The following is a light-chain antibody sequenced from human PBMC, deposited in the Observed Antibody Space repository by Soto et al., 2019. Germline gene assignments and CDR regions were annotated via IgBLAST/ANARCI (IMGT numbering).Light chain of an antibody. CDR1: QSISSW. J-gene: IGKJ1*01. V-gene: IGKV1-5*03. CDR3: QQYNHYWT. CDR2: EAS. Sequence: DLQMTQSPSTLSASVGDRVTITCRASQSISSWLAWYQQKPGKAPRLLIHEASSLESGVPSRFSGSGSGTEFTLTISSLQPDDFATYYCQQYNHYWTFGQGTKVEIK.